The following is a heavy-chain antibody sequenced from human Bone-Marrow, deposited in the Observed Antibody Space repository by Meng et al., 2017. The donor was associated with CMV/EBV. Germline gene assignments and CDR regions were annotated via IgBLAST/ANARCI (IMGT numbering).Heavy chain of an antibody. Sequence: QVQLVESRGGVVQPGRSLRLSCAASGFTFSSYAMHWVRQAPGKGLEWVAVISYDGSNKYYADSVKGRFTISRDNSKNTLYLQMNSLRAEDTAVYYCARDYYHNWGQGTLVTVSS. V-gene: IGHV3-30-3*01. J-gene: IGHJ4*02. CDR2: ISYDGSNK. D-gene: IGHD3-9*01. CDR1: GFTFSSYA. CDR3: ARDYYHN.